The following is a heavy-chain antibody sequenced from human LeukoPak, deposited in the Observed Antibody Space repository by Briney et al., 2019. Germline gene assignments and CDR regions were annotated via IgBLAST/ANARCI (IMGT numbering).Heavy chain of an antibody. D-gene: IGHD3-10*01. V-gene: IGHV3-30*01. CDR1: GFTFSNYA. J-gene: IGHJ4*02. CDR3: ARDSTYYYDSGSSGPHYFDN. Sequence: GKSLRLSCAASGFTFSNYAMHWVRQAPGKGLEWVSLISSGGTYEYYADSVKGRFTISRDNSKNTLYLQLNSLRAEDTAVYYCARDSTYYYDSGSSGPHYFDNWGQGTLVIVSS. CDR2: ISSGGTYE.